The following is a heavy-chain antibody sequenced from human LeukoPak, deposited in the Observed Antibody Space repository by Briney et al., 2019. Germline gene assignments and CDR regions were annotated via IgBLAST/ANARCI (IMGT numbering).Heavy chain of an antibody. J-gene: IGHJ3*02. V-gene: IGHV1-8*01. CDR2: MNPNSGNT. CDR3: ARGPHTPVAFDI. D-gene: IGHD2-2*02. Sequence: ASVKVSCKASGYTFTSYDINWVRQAPGQGLEWMGWMNPNSGNTGYAQKFQGRVTMTRNTSISTAYMELSSLRSEDTAVYYCARGPHTPVAFDIWGQGTMVTVSS. CDR1: GYTFTSYD.